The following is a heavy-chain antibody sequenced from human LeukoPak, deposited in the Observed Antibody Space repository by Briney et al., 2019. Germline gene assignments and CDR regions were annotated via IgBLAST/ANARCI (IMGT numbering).Heavy chain of an antibody. Sequence: ASVKVSCKTSGYTFTSYHINWVRPATGQGLEWMGWMNPYSGDRGYAQKFQGRLSITSDTSISTAYMDLSSLRSEDTAVYFCARTTSLTASGYDYWGQGTLVTVSS. D-gene: IGHD4-17*01. V-gene: IGHV1-8*03. CDR2: MNPYSGDR. J-gene: IGHJ4*02. CDR3: ARTTSLTASGYDY. CDR1: GYTFTSYH.